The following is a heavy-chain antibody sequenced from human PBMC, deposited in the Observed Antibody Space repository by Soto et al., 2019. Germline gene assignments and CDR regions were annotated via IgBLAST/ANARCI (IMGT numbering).Heavy chain of an antibody. V-gene: IGHV3-74*01. CDR2: INSDGSST. J-gene: IGHJ6*03. CDR3: ARDRNTAMVYYYYYYYMDV. D-gene: IGHD5-18*01. CDR1: GFTFSSYW. Sequence: GGSLRLSCAASGFTFSSYWMHWVRQAPGKGLVWVSRINSDGSSTSYADSVKGRFTISRDNAKNTLYLQMNSLRAEDTAVYYCARDRNTAMVYYYYYYYMDVWGKGTTVTVSS.